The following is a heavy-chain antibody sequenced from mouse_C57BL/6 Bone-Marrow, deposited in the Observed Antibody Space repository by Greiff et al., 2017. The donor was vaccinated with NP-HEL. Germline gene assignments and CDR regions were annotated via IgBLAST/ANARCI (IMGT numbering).Heavy chain of an antibody. CDR3: ARGTYYSNYVVAY. CDR1: GFTFSDYY. V-gene: IGHV5-16*01. Sequence: EVMLVESEGGLVQPGSSMKLSCTASGFTFSDYYMAWVRQVPEKGLEWVANINYDGSSSYYLDSLKSRFIISRDNAKNILYLQMSSLKSEDTATYYCARGTYYSNYVVAYWGQGTLVTVSA. CDR2: INYDGSSS. J-gene: IGHJ3*01. D-gene: IGHD2-5*01.